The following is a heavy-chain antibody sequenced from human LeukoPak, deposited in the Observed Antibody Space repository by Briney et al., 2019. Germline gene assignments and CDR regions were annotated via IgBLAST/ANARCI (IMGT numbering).Heavy chain of an antibody. CDR3: AREGYGSHDY. Sequence: GASVKVSCKASGYTFTSYAMNWVRQAPGQGLEWMGWTNTNTGNPTYVQGFTGRFVFSLDTSVSTAYLQICSLKAEDTAVYYCAREGYGSHDYWGQGTLVTVSS. CDR1: GYTFTSYA. J-gene: IGHJ4*02. V-gene: IGHV7-4-1*01. CDR2: TNTNTGNP. D-gene: IGHD4-17*01.